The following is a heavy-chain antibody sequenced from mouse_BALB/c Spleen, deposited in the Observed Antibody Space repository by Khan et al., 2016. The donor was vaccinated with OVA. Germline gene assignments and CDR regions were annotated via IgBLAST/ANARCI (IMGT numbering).Heavy chain of an antibody. D-gene: IGHD2-4*01. V-gene: IGHV1S81*02. CDR3: TRGGAWGTMISWFAY. CDR1: GYTFTSYY. J-gene: IGHJ3*01. Sequence: QVQLQQPGAELVKPGASVKLSCKASGYTFTSYYMYWVKQRPGQGLEWIGGINPSNGGTNFNEKFKRKATLTVDKSSSTAYMQLSSLTSEDSAVYYWTRGGAWGTMISWFAYWGQGTLVTVSA. CDR2: INPSNGGT.